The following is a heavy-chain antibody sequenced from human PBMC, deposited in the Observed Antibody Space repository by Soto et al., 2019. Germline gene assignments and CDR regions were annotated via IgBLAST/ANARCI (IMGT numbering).Heavy chain of an antibody. D-gene: IGHD3-10*01. CDR1: GGSISSSSYY. J-gene: IGHJ3*02. Sequence: SETLSLTCTVSGGSISSSSYYWGWIRQPPGKGLEWIGSIYYSGSTYYNPSLKSRVTISVDTSKNQFSLKLSSVTAADTAVYYCARRATMGNVGGAFAIWGQGTMVTV. V-gene: IGHV4-39*01. CDR3: ARRATMGNVGGAFAI. CDR2: IYYSGST.